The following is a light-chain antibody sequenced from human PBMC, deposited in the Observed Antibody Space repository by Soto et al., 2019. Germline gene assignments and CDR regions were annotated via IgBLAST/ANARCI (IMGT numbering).Light chain of an antibody. CDR3: SSYRSGSTKI. CDR2: EVN. Sequence: LTQPASVSGSPGQSITISCTGTSSDIGGYKYVSWYQQYPGKAPKLMIYEVNYRPSGVSNRFSGSKSGNTASLTISGLQAEDEADYYCSSYRSGSTKIFGSGTKVTVL. CDR1: SSDIGGYKY. J-gene: IGLJ1*01. V-gene: IGLV2-14*01.